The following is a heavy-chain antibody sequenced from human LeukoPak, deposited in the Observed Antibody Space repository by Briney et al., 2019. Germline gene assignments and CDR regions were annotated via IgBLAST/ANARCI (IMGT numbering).Heavy chain of an antibody. J-gene: IGHJ4*02. CDR3: ARDGPAYSFDY. D-gene: IGHD5-18*01. V-gene: IGHV3-48*03. CDR1: GFMFSGYE. CDR2: ISTSGSTI. Sequence: GGSLRLSCAASGFMFSGYEMHWVRQAPGKGLEWLSCISTSGSTIYYADSVKGRFTFSRDNARNSLYLQMNSLRAEDTALYYCARDGPAYSFDYWGQGTLVTASS.